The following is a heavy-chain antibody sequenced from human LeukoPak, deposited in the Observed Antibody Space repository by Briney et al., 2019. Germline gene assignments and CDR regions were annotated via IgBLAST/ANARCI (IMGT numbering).Heavy chain of an antibody. CDR2: ISSSGTYV. CDR3: ARETVTNHDAFYI. J-gene: IGHJ3*02. CDR1: GFTFSSYS. Sequence: GGSLRLSCAASGFTFSSYSMNWVRQAPGKGLEWVSSISSSGTYVYYADSVKGRFTISRDNAKNSLSLQMNSLRADDAAVYYCARETVTNHDAFYIWGQGAMVTVSS. V-gene: IGHV3-21*01. D-gene: IGHD4-11*01.